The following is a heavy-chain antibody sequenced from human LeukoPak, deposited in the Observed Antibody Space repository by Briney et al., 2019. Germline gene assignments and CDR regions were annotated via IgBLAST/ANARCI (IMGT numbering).Heavy chain of an antibody. CDR1: GFTFSSYA. Sequence: PGGSLRLSCAASGFTFSSYAMHWVRQAPGKGLEWVAVISYDGSNKYYADSVKGRFTISRDNSKNTLYLQMNSLRAEDTAVYYCARGGTTIFGPFDYWGQGTLVTVSS. J-gene: IGHJ4*02. V-gene: IGHV3-30-3*01. D-gene: IGHD3-3*01. CDR3: ARGGTTIFGPFDY. CDR2: ISYDGSNK.